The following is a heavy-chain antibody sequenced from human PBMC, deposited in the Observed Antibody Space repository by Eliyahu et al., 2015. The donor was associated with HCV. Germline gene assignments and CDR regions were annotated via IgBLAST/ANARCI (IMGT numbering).Heavy chain of an antibody. Sequence: QVQLQESGPGLVKPSETLSLTCTXXGGSITTSXRSWLRQPPGKGLEWIGYIHYSGSPNCNPSLKSRVXISVDTSKNQFSLNLTSVTAADTAMYYCASGGGGIAVTGTGGWFDPWGQGTLVTVSS. CDR3: ASGGGGIAVTGTGGWFDP. J-gene: IGHJ5*02. D-gene: IGHD6-19*01. CDR2: IHYSGSP. CDR1: GGSITTSX. V-gene: IGHV4-59*01.